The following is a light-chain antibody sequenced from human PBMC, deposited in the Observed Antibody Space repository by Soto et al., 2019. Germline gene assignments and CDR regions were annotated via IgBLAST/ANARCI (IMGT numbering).Light chain of an antibody. J-gene: IGKJ2*01. CDR1: QTIITY. Sequence: DIQMTQSPSSLSASVGDRVSITCRASQTIITYLNWYQQKPGKAPKLLISAASKLQSGVPSRFSGSGSETEFTLTISSVQPEDFATYYCQQSYSTPRTFGQGTKLEIK. CDR3: QQSYSTPRT. CDR2: AAS. V-gene: IGKV1-39*01.